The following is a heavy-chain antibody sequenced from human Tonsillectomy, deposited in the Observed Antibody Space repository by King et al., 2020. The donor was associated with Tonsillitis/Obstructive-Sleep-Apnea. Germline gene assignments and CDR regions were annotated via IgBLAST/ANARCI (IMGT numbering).Heavy chain of an antibody. CDR1: GFTFSSYA. D-gene: IGHD3-22*01. Sequence: QLVQSGGGLVQPGGSLTLSCAASGFTFSSYAMNWVRQAPGKGLQWVPVIGGSGVSTYYADSVKGRFTISRDNSKNTLYLQTNSLRAEDTAVYYCAKWLLHYYAMDVWGQGTTVTVSS. J-gene: IGHJ6*02. CDR3: AKWLLHYYAMDV. V-gene: IGHV3-23*04. CDR2: IGGSGVST.